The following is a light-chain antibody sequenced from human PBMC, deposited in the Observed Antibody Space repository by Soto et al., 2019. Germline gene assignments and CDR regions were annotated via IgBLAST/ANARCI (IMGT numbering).Light chain of an antibody. J-gene: IGLJ2*01. CDR1: SSNIGSNT. CDR2: SNN. CDR3: AAWDDSLNGPL. V-gene: IGLV1-44*01. Sequence: QSALTQPPSASGTPGQRVTISCSGSSSNIGSNTVNWYQQLPGTAPKLLIYSNNQRPSGVPDRFSGSKSGTSASLAISGLQSADEADYYCAAWDDSLNGPLFGGGTKLTVL.